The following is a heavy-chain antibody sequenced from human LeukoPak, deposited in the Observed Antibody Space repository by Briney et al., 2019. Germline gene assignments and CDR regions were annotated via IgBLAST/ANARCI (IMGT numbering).Heavy chain of an antibody. CDR2: IKSKTDGGTT. CDR3: ARTLGGWYIHFDY. Sequence: GGSLRLSCAASGFTFSNAWMSWVRQAPGKGLEWVGRIKSKTDGGTTDYAAPVKGRFTISRDDSKNTLYLQMNSLKTEDTAVYYCARTLGGWYIHFDYWGQGTLVTVSS. J-gene: IGHJ4*02. V-gene: IGHV3-15*01. CDR1: GFTFSNAW. D-gene: IGHD6-19*01.